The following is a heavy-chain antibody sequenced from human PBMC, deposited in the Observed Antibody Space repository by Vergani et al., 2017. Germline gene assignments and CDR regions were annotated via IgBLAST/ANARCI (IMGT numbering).Heavy chain of an antibody. CDR3: AREGNWRDFDY. CDR1: GGSISSSSYY. V-gene: IGHV4-39*02. CDR2: IDYSGST. J-gene: IGHJ4*02. D-gene: IGHD1-20*01. Sequence: QLQLQESGPGLVKPSETLSLTCTVSGGSISSSSYYWGWFRQPPGKGLEWIGSIDYSGSTYYNPSLKSRVTISVDTSKNQFSLKLSSVTAADTAVYYCAREGNWRDFDYWGQGTLVTVSS.